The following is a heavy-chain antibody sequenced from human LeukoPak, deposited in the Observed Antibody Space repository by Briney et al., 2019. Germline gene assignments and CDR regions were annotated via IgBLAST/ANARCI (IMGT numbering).Heavy chain of an antibody. J-gene: IGHJ4*02. V-gene: IGHV4-39*01. Sequence: SETLSLTCTVSGGSTSSSSYYWCWIRQPPGKGLEWIGSIYYSGSTYYNPSLKSRVTISVDTSKNQFSLKLSSVTAADTAVSYCARQVATTKVAFDYWGQGTLVTVSS. D-gene: IGHD5-24*01. CDR2: IYYSGST. CDR3: ARQVATTKVAFDY. CDR1: GGSTSSSSYY.